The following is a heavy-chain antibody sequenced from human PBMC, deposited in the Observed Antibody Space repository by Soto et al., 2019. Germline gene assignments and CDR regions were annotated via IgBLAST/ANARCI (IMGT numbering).Heavy chain of an antibody. V-gene: IGHV1-18*01. D-gene: IGHD5-12*01. CDR1: GYTFINYH. Sequence: QVQLVQSGGEVKKPGASVTVSCKASGYTFINYHITWGRQAPGQGLEWMAWINTYNGMTDYAQRFQGRVTMTRDTSTRTAYMELRNLGSDDTAVYFCAKSPRGEMATDWGQGTLVTGSS. CDR3: AKSPRGEMATD. CDR2: INTYNGMT. J-gene: IGHJ4*02.